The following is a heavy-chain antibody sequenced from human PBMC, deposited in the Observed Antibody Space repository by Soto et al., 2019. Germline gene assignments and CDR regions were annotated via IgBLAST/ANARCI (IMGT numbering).Heavy chain of an antibody. CDR2: IIPIFGTA. D-gene: IGHD2-15*01. CDR3: ARVRLGYCSGGSCHEYDY. V-gene: IGHV1-69*01. J-gene: IGHJ4*02. Sequence: QVQLVQSGAEVKKPGSSVKVSCKASGGTFSSYAISWVRQAPGQGLEWMGGIIPIFGTANYAQKFQGRVTITADESTSTADMELSSLRSEDAAVDYCARVRLGYCSGGSCHEYDYWGQGTLVTVSS. CDR1: GGTFSSYA.